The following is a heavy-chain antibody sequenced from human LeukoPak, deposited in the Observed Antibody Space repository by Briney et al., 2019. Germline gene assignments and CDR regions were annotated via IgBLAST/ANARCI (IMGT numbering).Heavy chain of an antibody. J-gene: IGHJ6*02. CDR3: ARMSSYAYGMDV. Sequence: SETLSLTRTLPRGSLRIYYWRSIWQPPGKGLECIWHIYTSGNTNYNPSLKSRVTMSVDTSKNKFSLKLSAVTAADTAVYYCARMSSYAYGMDVWGQGTTVTVSS. CDR2: IYTSGNT. V-gene: IGHV4-4*07. CDR1: RGSLRIYY. D-gene: IGHD6-6*01.